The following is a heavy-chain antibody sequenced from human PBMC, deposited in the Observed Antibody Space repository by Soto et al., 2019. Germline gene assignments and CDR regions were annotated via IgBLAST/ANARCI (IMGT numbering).Heavy chain of an antibody. CDR1: GFTFSAFG. J-gene: IGHJ4*02. V-gene: IGHV3-30*18. CDR3: AKTITTFGGSSTGRGALLDY. D-gene: IGHD3-3*01. CDR2: ISNAGNHE. Sequence: QVQLVESGGGVVQPGRSLRLSCAASGFTFSAFGMHWVRQAQVKGLEWVAVISNAGNHEYYADSVKGRFSISRDNSKNTFYLQMNSLSSEDTAVYFCAKTITTFGGSSTGRGALLDYWGQGILVTVSS.